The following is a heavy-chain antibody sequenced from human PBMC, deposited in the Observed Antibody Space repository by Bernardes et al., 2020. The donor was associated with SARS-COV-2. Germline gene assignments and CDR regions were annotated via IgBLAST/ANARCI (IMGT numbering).Heavy chain of an antibody. J-gene: IGHJ2*01. Sequence: GGSLRLSCAASGFTFDDYGMSWVRQAPGKGLEWVSGINWNGGSTGYADSVKGRFTISRDNAKNSLYLQMNSLRAEDTALYHCARGSVAVIGWYFDLWGRGALVTVSS. CDR1: GFTFDDYG. D-gene: IGHD6-19*01. V-gene: IGHV3-20*01. CDR2: INWNGGST. CDR3: ARGSVAVIGWYFDL.